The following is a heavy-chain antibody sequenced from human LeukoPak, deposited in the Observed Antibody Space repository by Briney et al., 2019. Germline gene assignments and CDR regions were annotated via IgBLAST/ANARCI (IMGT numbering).Heavy chain of an antibody. CDR1: GYTFTGYY. CDR3: ASYDFSRTRGAFDI. J-gene: IGHJ3*02. Sequence: ASVKVSCKASGYTFTGYYMHWVRQAPGQGLEWMGWINPNSGGTNYAQKFQGRVTMTRDTSISTAYMELSRLRSDDTAAYYCASYDFSRTRGAFDIWGQGTMVTVSS. V-gene: IGHV1-2*02. D-gene: IGHD3-3*01. CDR2: INPNSGGT.